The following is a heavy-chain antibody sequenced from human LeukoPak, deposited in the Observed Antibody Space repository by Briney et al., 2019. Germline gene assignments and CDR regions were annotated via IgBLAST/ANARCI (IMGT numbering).Heavy chain of an antibody. D-gene: IGHD2-2*01. Sequence: GGSLRLSCAASGFTFSSCGMHWVRQAPGKGLEWVAFIRSDGSIKYYADSVKGRFTISRDNSKNTLYLQMSSLRPEDTAVYCCAKYECSSTSCYPDYWGQGTLVTFSS. CDR3: AKYECSSTSCYPDY. J-gene: IGHJ4*02. CDR1: GFTFSSCG. CDR2: IRSDGSIK. V-gene: IGHV3-30*02.